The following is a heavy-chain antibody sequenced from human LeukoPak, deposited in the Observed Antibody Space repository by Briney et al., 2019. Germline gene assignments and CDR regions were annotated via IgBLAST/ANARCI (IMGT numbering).Heavy chain of an antibody. CDR2: IYYSGST. V-gene: IGHV4-31*02. Sequence: LRLSCAASGFTFSSYAMSWIRQHPGKGLEWIGYIYYSGSTYYNPSLKSRVTISVDTSKNQFSLKLSSVTAADTAVYYCARTLAWGDSSGYYYRDPRMDVWGQGTTVTVSS. CDR3: ARTLAWGDSSGYYYRDPRMDV. CDR1: GFTFSSYA. J-gene: IGHJ6*02. D-gene: IGHD3-22*01.